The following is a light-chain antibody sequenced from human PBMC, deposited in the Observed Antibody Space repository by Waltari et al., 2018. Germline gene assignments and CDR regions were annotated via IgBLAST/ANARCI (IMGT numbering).Light chain of an antibody. CDR2: WAS. Sequence: DIVMTQSPDSLTVSLGERATINCKSSQSVLYSSNNKNYLTWYQQKPGLPPKLLIYWASTRESGVPDRFSGSGSGTDFTLTISSPQAEDVAVYYCQQYYSTPTWTFGQGTKVEIK. J-gene: IGKJ1*01. CDR3: QQYYSTPTWT. CDR1: QSVLYSSNNKNY. V-gene: IGKV4-1*01.